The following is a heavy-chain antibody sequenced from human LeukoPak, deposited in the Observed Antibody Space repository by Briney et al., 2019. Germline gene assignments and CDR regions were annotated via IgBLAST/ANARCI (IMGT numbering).Heavy chain of an antibody. CDR2: ISYDGSNK. CDR1: GFTFSSYG. Sequence: GGSLRLSCAASGFTFSSYGMHWVRQAPGKGLEWVAVISYDGSNKYYADSVKGRFTTSRDNSKNTLYLQMNSLRAEDTAVYYCAKDPTQVLRYFDWFTSPDYWGQGTLVTVSS. J-gene: IGHJ4*02. CDR3: AKDPTQVLRYFDWFTSPDY. V-gene: IGHV3-30*18. D-gene: IGHD3-9*01.